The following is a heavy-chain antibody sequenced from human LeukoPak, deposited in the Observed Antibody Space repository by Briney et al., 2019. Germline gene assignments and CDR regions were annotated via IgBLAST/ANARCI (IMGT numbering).Heavy chain of an antibody. Sequence: GGSLRLSCAASGFTFSNYGMHWVRQAPGKGLEWVAVIWYDGSNKYYTDSVKGRFTISRDNSKNTLYLQMNTLRAEDTAVYYCARETGFYWGQGTLVTVSS. D-gene: IGHD1-14*01. CDR2: IWYDGSNK. V-gene: IGHV3-33*01. CDR1: GFTFSNYG. J-gene: IGHJ4*02. CDR3: ARETGFY.